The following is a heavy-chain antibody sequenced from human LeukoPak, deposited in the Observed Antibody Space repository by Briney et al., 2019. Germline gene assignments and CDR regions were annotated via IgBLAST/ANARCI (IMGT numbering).Heavy chain of an antibody. CDR3: ARALRFGELSYYYYYMDV. D-gene: IGHD3-10*01. CDR1: GGSISSYY. J-gene: IGHJ6*03. V-gene: IGHV4-59*01. Sequence: PSETLSLTCTVSGGSISSYYWSWIRQPPGKGLEWIGYIYYSGSTNYNPSLKSRVTISVDTSKNQFSLKLSSVTAADTAVYYCARALRFGELSYYYYYMDVWGKGTTVTVSS. CDR2: IYYSGST.